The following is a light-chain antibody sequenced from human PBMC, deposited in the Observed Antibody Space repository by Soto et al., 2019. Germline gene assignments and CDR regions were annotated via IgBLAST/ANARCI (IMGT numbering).Light chain of an antibody. CDR1: QSISSW. Sequence: DIQMTQSPSTLSASVGDRVTITCRASQSISSWLAWYQQKPGKAPKLLVYDDSSWESGVPSRFSGSGSGTEFTLTISSLQPDDFATYYCQQDNSYSSFGQRTKLEIK. CDR2: DDS. J-gene: IGKJ2*01. CDR3: QQDNSYSS. V-gene: IGKV1-5*01.